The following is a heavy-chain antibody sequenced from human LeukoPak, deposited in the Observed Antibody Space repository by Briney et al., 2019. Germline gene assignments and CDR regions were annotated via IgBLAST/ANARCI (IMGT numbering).Heavy chain of an antibody. CDR1: GYTFSGYS. V-gene: IGHV1-46*01. Sequence: AASVKVSCKASGYTFSGYSMHWVRQAPGQGPEWMGMINPSSGSATYAQKFQGSVTMTRDTSTTTLYMEQSSLRSEDTAVYYCARDWAHGSFDYWGQGTPVIVSS. D-gene: IGHD3-10*01. CDR3: ARDWAHGSFDY. J-gene: IGHJ4*02. CDR2: INPSSGSA.